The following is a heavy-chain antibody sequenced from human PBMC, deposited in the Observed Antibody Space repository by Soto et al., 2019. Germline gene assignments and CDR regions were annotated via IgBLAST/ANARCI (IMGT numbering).Heavy chain of an antibody. CDR3: ARITVITEIDF. CDR2: IYPGDLGT. Sequence: SLTMACNPSGYSFTNYWIGWVRRMTGKGLELMGSIYPGDLGTRYSPSFQGRVTTSGHKSITYAHLQWSSLPASDTAIDYCARITVITEIDFWGKGHLVTVSS. J-gene: IGHJ4*02. V-gene: IGHV5-51*01. CDR1: GYSFTNYW. D-gene: IGHD4-4*01.